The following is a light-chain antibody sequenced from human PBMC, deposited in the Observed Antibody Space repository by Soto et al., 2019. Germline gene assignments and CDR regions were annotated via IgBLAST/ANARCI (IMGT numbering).Light chain of an antibody. Sequence: IQMNQSPSTLSGSVGDRVTITFRASQTISSWLAWYQQKPGKAPKLLIYKASTLKSGVPSRFSGSGSGTEFTLTISSLQPDDFATYYCQHYNSYSEAFGQGTMVDIK. J-gene: IGKJ1*01. V-gene: IGKV1-5*03. CDR2: KAS. CDR1: QTISSW. CDR3: QHYNSYSEA.